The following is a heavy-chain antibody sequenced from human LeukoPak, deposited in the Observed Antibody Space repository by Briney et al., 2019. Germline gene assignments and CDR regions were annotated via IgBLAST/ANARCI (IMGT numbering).Heavy chain of an antibody. D-gene: IGHD4-23*01. CDR3: ARVPYGGNSSDC. V-gene: IGHV3-66*01. CDR1: GFTVSSNY. J-gene: IGHJ4*02. Sequence: GGSLRLSCAASGFTVSSNYMTWVRQAPGKGLEWVSVIYSGGSTDYADSVKGRFTIARDNSRNTVHLQMNSLRVEDTAMYYCARVPYGGNSSDCWGQGTLDTVSS. CDR2: IYSGGST.